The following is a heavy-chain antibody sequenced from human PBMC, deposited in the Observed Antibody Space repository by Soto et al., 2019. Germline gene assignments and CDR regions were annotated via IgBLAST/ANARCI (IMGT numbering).Heavy chain of an antibody. CDR1: GGTFSTNT. CDR3: ARQFDSDTSGYYYAY. J-gene: IGHJ4*02. Sequence: QVQLVQSGAEVKKPGSSVKVSCKASGGTFSTNTNSWVRQAPGQGLEWMGGIMPIFGSANYAQKFQGRVTITADEYTRTVYMELSRLRSEDTAVYYCARQFDSDTSGYYYAYWGQGTLVTVSS. V-gene: IGHV1-69*01. D-gene: IGHD3-22*01. CDR2: IMPIFGSA.